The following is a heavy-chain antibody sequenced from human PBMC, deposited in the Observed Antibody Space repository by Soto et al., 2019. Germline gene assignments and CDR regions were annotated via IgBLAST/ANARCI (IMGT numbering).Heavy chain of an antibody. D-gene: IGHD1-26*01. CDR1: GGTFSSYA. CDR2: IIPIFGTA. Sequence: SVKVSCKASGGTFSSYAISWVRQAPGQGLEWMGGIIPIFGTANYAQKFQGRVTITADESTSTAYMELSSLRSEDTAVYYCARDSGSWPHYYYYGMDVWGQGTTVTVSS. CDR3: ARDSGSWPHYYYYGMDV. V-gene: IGHV1-69*13. J-gene: IGHJ6*02.